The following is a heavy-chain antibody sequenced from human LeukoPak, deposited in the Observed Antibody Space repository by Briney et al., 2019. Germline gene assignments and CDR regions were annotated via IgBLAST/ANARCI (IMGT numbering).Heavy chain of an antibody. J-gene: IGHJ3*02. CDR3: ARHEPVISKIVGERAFDT. D-gene: IGHD3-22*01. Sequence: SETLSLTCTVSGGSIYPYYRSWIRQPPGKGLEWIGYIHYSGSTNYNPSLKSRVTMSVDTSRDQFSLKLSSVTAADTALYYCARHEPVISKIVGERAFDTWGQRTMVTVSS. V-gene: IGHV4-59*08. CDR2: IHYSGST. CDR1: GGSIYPYY.